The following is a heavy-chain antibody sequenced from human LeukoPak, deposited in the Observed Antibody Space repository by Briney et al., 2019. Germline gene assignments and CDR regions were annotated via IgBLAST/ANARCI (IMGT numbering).Heavy chain of an antibody. V-gene: IGHV4-31*03. D-gene: IGHD4-17*01. CDR2: IYYSGST. CDR1: GGSIGSGGYY. CDR3: ARAYRVTTGFDY. Sequence: SQTLSLTCTVSGGSIGSGGYYWSWIRQHPGKGLEWIGYIYYSGSTYYNPSLKSRVTISVDTSKNQFSLKLSSVTAADTAVYYCARAYRVTTGFDYWGQGTLVTVSS. J-gene: IGHJ4*02.